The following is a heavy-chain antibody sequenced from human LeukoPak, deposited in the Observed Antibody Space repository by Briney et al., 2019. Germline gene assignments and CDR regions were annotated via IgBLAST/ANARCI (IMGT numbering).Heavy chain of an antibody. Sequence: SETLSLTCTVSGGSISSSSYYWGWIRQPPGKGLEWIGSIYHSGSTYYNPSLKSRVTISVDTSKNQFSLKLSSVTAADTAVYYCARDLVVRGVITPFDYWGQGTLVTVSS. CDR2: IYHSGST. J-gene: IGHJ4*02. CDR3: ARDLVVRGVITPFDY. V-gene: IGHV4-39*07. D-gene: IGHD3-10*01. CDR1: GGSISSSSYY.